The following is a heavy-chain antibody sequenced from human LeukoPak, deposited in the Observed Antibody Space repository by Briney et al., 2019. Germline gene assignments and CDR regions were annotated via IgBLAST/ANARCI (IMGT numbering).Heavy chain of an antibody. CDR1: GYTFTSNY. CDR3: ATSSAGTVPNFDY. V-gene: IGHV1-46*01. CDR2: IYPRDGST. Sequence: AASVKVSCKASGYTFTSNYIHWVRQAPGQGLEWMGMIYPRDGSTSYAQKFQGRVTMTEDTSTDTAYMELSSLRSEDTAVYYCATSSAGTVPNFDYWGQGTLVTVSS. J-gene: IGHJ4*02. D-gene: IGHD6-13*01.